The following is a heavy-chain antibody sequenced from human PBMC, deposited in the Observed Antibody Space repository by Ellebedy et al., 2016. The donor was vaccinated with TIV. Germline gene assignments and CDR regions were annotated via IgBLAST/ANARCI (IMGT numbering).Heavy chain of an antibody. Sequence: GGSLRLSCAASGFTFSSYGMHWVRQAPGKGLEWVAVISYDGSDQYYADSVKGRITISRDNSKNTLYLQMNSLRVEDTAVYYCARDYLGSGTYSYYFDYWGQGTLVTVSS. CDR1: GFTFSSYG. J-gene: IGHJ4*02. CDR2: ISYDGSDQ. CDR3: ARDYLGSGTYSYYFDY. V-gene: IGHV3-30*06. D-gene: IGHD3-10*01.